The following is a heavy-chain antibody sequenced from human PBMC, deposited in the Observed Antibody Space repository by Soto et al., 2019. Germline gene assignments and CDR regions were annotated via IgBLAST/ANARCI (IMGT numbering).Heavy chain of an antibody. J-gene: IGHJ4*02. CDR1: GFTVSSNY. D-gene: IGHD2-2*01. CDR2: IYSGGST. V-gene: IGHV3-66*01. Sequence: EVQLVESGGGLVQPGGSLRLSCAASGFTVSSNYMSWVRQAPGKGLEWVSGIYSGGSTYYSDSVKGRFTIYRHNPKNTLYLPMNSLRSEDTAVYYCASCTGVYFDYWGKGTLVTVSS. CDR3: ASCTGVYFDY.